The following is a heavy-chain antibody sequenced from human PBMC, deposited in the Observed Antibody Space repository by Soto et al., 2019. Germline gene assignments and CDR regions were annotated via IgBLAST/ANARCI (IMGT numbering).Heavy chain of an antibody. CDR2: INNNGRSI. J-gene: IGHJ6*02. CDR1: GFTFSNYW. V-gene: IGHV3-74*01. Sequence: LRLSCAASGFTFSNYWMHWVRQGPGKGLEWVSRINNNGRSISYAESVKGRFTISRDNAKNTLYMEMRNLRAEDTAVYYCARDPYGLDVWGQGTSVTVSS. CDR3: ARDPYGLDV.